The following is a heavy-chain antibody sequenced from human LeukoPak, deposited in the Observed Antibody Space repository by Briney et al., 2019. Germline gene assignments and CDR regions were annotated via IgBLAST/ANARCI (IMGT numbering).Heavy chain of an antibody. D-gene: IGHD3-9*01. J-gene: IGHJ4*02. V-gene: IGHV1-8*01. CDR3: ARLRYFDWLFVGRKYYFDY. Sequence: ASVKVSCKASGYTFTSYDINWVRQATGQGLEWMGWMNPNGGNTGYAQKFQGRVTMTRNTSISTAYMELSSLRSEDTAVYYCARLRYFDWLFVGRKYYFDYWGQGTLVTVSS. CDR1: GYTFTSYD. CDR2: MNPNGGNT.